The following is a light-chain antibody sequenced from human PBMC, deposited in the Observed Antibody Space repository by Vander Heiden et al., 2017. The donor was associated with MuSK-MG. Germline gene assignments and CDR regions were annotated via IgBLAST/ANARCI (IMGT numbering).Light chain of an antibody. V-gene: IGKV1-39*01. CDR3: QQRYRSPKR. Sequence: DIQMTQSPSSLSASVGDRVTITCRASQSISSYLNWYQQKPGKAPKLLIYAASSLQSGVPSRLRGSRSRTDFTLAISFRLPEDFATYYCQQRYRSPKRFGQGTNVGIK. CDR2: AAS. CDR1: QSISSY. J-gene: IGKJ1*01.